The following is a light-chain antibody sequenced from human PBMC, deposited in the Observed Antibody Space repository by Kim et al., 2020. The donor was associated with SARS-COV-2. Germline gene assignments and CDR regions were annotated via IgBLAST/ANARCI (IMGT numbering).Light chain of an antibody. CDR3: QQSYGTPPT. V-gene: IGKV1-39*01. CDR1: HSSSIF. Sequence: SASGGDRVTITSRASHSSSIFFNWYQQKPGEAPTLLIYGASRLQSGVPSRFSGSGSGTDFTLTISSLQPEDFATYYCQQSYGTPPTFGQGTKLEI. J-gene: IGKJ1*01. CDR2: GAS.